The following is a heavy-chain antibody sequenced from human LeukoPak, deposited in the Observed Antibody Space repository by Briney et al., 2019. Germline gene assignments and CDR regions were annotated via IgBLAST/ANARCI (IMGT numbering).Heavy chain of an antibody. CDR1: GHTFSNAW. CDR2: IKSKTDGGTT. J-gene: IGHJ4*02. V-gene: IGHV3-15*01. CDR3: TTGGVRGVIHY. Sequence: GGGLRPSSSASGHTFSNAWMSWARQAPGKGLEWVGRIKSKTDGGTTDYAAPVKGRFTISRDDSKNTLYLQMNSLKTEDTAVYYCTTGGVRGVIHYWGQGTLVTVSS. D-gene: IGHD3-10*01.